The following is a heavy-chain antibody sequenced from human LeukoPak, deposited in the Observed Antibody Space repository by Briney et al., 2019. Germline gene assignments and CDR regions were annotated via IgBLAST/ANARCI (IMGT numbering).Heavy chain of an antibody. D-gene: IGHD3-22*01. CDR1: GYTFTGYY. CDR2: INPNSGDT. Sequence: GASVKVSCKPSGYTFTGYYMHWVRQAPGQGLEWMGWINPNSGDTNFAQKFQGGVTMTSDTSISTAYMELSRLRSDDTAVYYCATSRRYYYDTSGPDAFDIWGQGTMVTVSS. J-gene: IGHJ3*02. V-gene: IGHV1-2*02. CDR3: ATSRRYYYDTSGPDAFDI.